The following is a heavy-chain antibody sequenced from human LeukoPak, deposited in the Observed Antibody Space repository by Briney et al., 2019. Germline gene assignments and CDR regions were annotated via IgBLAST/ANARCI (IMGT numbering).Heavy chain of an antibody. CDR3: ASQTFSENYDGSGSYLSYFDY. CDR1: GGSFSGYY. CDR2: VMYRENT. D-gene: IGHD3-10*01. V-gene: IGHV4-34*12. J-gene: IGHJ4*02. Sequence: SETLSLTCAAYGGSFSGYYWGWIRQPPGKGLGWIGTVMYRENTYYNPSLKSPLTISVDTSKTQFSLKLSSVTAADTAVYYCASQTFSENYDGSGSYLSYFDYWGQGTLVTVSS.